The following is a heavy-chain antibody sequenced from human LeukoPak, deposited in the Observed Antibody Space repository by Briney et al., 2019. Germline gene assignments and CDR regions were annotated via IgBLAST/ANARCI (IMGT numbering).Heavy chain of an antibody. V-gene: IGHV3-23*01. D-gene: IGHD6-13*01. CDR1: GLTFSNYA. Sequence: PGGSLRLSCAASGLTFSNYAMNWVRQASGRGLEWVSGITDSGRKTYYADSVKGRFSISRDNSKNTVYLQMSDLRAEDTAVYYCARDVVGSSNNGMDVWGQGTTVTVSS. CDR3: ARDVVGSSNNGMDV. CDR2: ITDSGRKT. J-gene: IGHJ6*02.